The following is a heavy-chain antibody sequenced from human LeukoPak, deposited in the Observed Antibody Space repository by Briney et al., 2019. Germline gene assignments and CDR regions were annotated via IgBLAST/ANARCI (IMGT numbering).Heavy chain of an antibody. J-gene: IGHJ3*02. D-gene: IGHD1-1*01. CDR3: ARDGRYNWNAGAFDI. CDR1: GFTFSSYS. CDR2: ISSSSSTI. Sequence: PGGSLRLSCAASGFTFSSYSMNWVRQAPGKGLEWVSYISSSSSTIYYADSVKGRFTISRDNAKNSLYLQMNSLRAEDTAVYYCARDGRYNWNAGAFDIWGQGTMVTVSS. V-gene: IGHV3-48*01.